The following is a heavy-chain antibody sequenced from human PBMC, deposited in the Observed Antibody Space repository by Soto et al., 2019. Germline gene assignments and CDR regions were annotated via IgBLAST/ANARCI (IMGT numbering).Heavy chain of an antibody. D-gene: IGHD3-22*01. J-gene: IGHJ3*02. CDR1: GGSISSGDYY. Sequence: PSETLSLTCTVSGGSISSGDYYWSWIRQPPGKGLEWIGYIYYSGSTYYNPSLKSRVTISVDTSKNQFSLKLSSVTAADTALYYCARLGQYDSSGYDAFDIWGQGTMVTVSS. CDR2: IYYSGST. V-gene: IGHV4-30-4*01. CDR3: ARLGQYDSSGYDAFDI.